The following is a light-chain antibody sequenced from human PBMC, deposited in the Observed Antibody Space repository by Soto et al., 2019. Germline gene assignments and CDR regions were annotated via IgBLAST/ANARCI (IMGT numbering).Light chain of an antibody. V-gene: IGKV3-11*01. J-gene: IGKJ5*01. CDR1: QSIRTS. CDR2: DEY. Sequence: EVVLTQSPAILSLSPGERATLSCRASQSIRTSLAWSKQTPGQAPRLVIFDEYDRAIDVPARLGGSGSGTDFTLTINSLEPEDFAVYYCQQRNVWPPITFGQGTRLEIK. CDR3: QQRNVWPPIT.